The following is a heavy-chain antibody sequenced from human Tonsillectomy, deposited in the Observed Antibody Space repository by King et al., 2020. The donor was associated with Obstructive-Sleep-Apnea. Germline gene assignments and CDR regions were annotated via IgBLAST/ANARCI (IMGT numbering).Heavy chain of an antibody. V-gene: IGHV3-30*18. CDR1: GFTFSSYG. D-gene: IGHD2-21*02. CDR3: AKPEGGDT. CDR2: ISYDGSNK. J-gene: IGHJ3*01. Sequence: QLVQSGGGVVQPGRSLRLSCAASGFTFSSYGMHWVRQAPGKGLEWVAVISYDGSNKYYADSVKGRFTISRDNSKNTLYLQMNSLRAEDTAVYYCAKPEGGDTWGQGTMVTVSS.